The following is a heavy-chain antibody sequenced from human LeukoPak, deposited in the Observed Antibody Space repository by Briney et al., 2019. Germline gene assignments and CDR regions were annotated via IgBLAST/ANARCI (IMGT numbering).Heavy chain of an antibody. V-gene: IGHV3-7*01. J-gene: IGHJ4*02. CDR2: INQDGSDK. CDR3: ARGPNSNWSGLDF. D-gene: IGHD6-6*01. CDR1: RFIFSSYW. Sequence: GGSLRLSCATSRFIFSSYWMTWVRRTPGKGLEGVASINQDGSDKYYVDSVKGRFTISRDNAKNTLYLQVNNLRAEDTAVYYCARGPNSNWSGLDFWGQGTLLTVSS.